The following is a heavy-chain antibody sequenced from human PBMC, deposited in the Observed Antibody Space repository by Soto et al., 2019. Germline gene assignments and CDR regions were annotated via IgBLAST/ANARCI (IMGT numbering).Heavy chain of an antibody. J-gene: IGHJ4*02. CDR3: ARHTTYSSRAPSDY. Sequence: GGSLRLSCAASGFTFSNYAMTWIRQAPGKGLEWVSYISSSGTTIYYADSVKGRFTISRDNAKNSVYLQMNSLRAEDTAVYYCARHTTYSSRAPSDYWGQGTLVTVSS. V-gene: IGHV3-11*01. D-gene: IGHD6-13*01. CDR1: GFTFSNYA. CDR2: ISSSGTTI.